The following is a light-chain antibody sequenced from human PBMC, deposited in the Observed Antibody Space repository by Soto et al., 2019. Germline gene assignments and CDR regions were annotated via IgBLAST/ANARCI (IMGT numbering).Light chain of an antibody. CDR2: GAS. CDR3: QQYGSSSLT. V-gene: IGKV3-20*01. CDR1: QRVSSSY. J-gene: IGKJ3*01. Sequence: EIVLTQSPDTLSLSPGERATLSCRASQRVSSSYLGWYQQKPGQAPRLLIYGASTRATGVPDRFNASGSGTDFTLTISRLEPEDFAVYYCQQYGSSSLTFGPGTKVDV.